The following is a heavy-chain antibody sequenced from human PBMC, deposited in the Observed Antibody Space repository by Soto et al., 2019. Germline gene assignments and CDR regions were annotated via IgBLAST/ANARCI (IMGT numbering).Heavy chain of an antibody. CDR1: GGSFSGYY. D-gene: IGHD2-2*01. CDR3: ERGPRCINTSCSNDYYHFGLDV. V-gene: IGHV4-34*01. J-gene: IGHJ6*04. Sequence: QVQLQQWGAGLLKPSETLSLTCAVNGGSFSGYYWSWIRQPPGRGLEWIGEINHSGRTNLNPSLKSRGSTSVDTSKNHFSMRLSSVTAADTAVYYCERGPRCINTSCSNDYYHFGLDVWGKGTTVNVSS. CDR2: INHSGRT.